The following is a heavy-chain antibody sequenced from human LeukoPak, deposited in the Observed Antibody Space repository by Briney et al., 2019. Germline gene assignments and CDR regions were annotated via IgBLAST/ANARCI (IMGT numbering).Heavy chain of an antibody. CDR2: INPNSGGT. V-gene: IGHV1-2*02. CDR1: GYTFTGYY. CDR3: ARDADGQLWLRY. J-gene: IGHJ4*02. D-gene: IGHD5-18*01. Sequence: ASVKVSCKASGYTFTGYYMHWARQAPGQGLEWMGWINPNSGGTNYAQKFQGRVTMTRDTSISTAYMELSRLRSDDTAVYYCARDADGQLWLRYWGQGTLVTVSS.